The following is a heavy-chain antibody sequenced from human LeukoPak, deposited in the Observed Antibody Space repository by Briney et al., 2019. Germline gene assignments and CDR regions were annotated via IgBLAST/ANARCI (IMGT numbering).Heavy chain of an antibody. Sequence: ASVKVSCKASGYTFTSYDINWVRQATGQGLEWMGWMNPNSGNTGYAQKFQGRITITRNTSISTAYMELSRLRSDDTAVYYCARDVATGKYYFDYWGQGTLVTVSS. D-gene: IGHD5-12*01. CDR3: ARDVATGKYYFDY. CDR2: MNPNSGNT. J-gene: IGHJ4*02. CDR1: GYTFTSYD. V-gene: IGHV1-8*03.